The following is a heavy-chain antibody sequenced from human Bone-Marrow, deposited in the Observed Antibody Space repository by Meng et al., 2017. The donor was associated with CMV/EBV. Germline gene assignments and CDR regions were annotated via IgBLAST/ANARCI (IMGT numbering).Heavy chain of an antibody. V-gene: IGHV1-8*01. J-gene: IGHJ6*02. CDR2: MNPNSGNT. Sequence: ASVKVSCKASGYTFTSYDINWVRQATGQGLEWMGWMNPNSGNTGYAQKFQGRVTMTRNTSISTAYMELSSLRSEDTAVYYCARGRTVTDYYYYGMDVWGQGTTVTVSS. CDR1: GYTFTSYD. CDR3: ARGRTVTDYYYYGMDV. D-gene: IGHD4-17*01.